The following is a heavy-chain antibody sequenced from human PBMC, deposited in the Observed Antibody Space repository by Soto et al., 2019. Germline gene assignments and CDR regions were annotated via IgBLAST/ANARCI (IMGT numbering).Heavy chain of an antibody. V-gene: IGHV4-39*07. D-gene: IGHD2-2*03. Sequence: PSETLSLTCAVSGGSISGSSYYWSWIRQPPGKGLEWIGEINHSGSTNYNPSLKSRVTISVDTSKNQFSLKLSSVTAADTAVYYCARGKLDIVVVPAAIGALLYFDYWGQGTLVTVSS. CDR2: INHSGST. CDR3: ARGKLDIVVVPAAIGALLYFDY. J-gene: IGHJ4*02. CDR1: GGSISGSSYY.